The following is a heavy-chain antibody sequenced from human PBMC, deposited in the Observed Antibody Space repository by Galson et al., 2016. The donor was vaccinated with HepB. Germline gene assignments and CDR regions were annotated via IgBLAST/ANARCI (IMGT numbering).Heavy chain of an antibody. CDR3: TRAGQTNSWYESQFDY. V-gene: IGHV3-49*03. CDR1: GFTFGDYA. CDR2: IRRKADGGTT. J-gene: IGHJ4*02. Sequence: SLRLSCAASGFTFGDYAMNWFRQAPGKGLEWVGFIRRKADGGTTECAASVKGRFTISRDDSKSIAYLQMNSLKSEDTAVYYCTRAGQTNSWYESQFDYWGQGTMVTVSS. D-gene: IGHD6-13*01.